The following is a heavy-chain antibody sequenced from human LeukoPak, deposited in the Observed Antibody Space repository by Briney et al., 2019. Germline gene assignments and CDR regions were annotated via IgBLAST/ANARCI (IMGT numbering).Heavy chain of an antibody. V-gene: IGHV3-11*04. J-gene: IGHJ4*02. D-gene: IGHD4-23*01. CDR2: ISRRGNTI. CDR3: ARDHYGSNSLDY. Sequence: GGSLRLSCAASGFTFSDYCMSWVRQAPGKGLEWLSYISRRGNTIYYAGSVRGRFTVSRDNAQNSLYLQTNSLRAEDTAVYYCARDHYGSNSLDYWGQGTLVTASS. CDR1: GFTFSDYC.